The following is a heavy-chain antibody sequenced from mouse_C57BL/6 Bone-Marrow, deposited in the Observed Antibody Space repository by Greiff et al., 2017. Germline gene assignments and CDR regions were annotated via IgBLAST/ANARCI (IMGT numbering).Heavy chain of an antibody. J-gene: IGHJ4*01. CDR2: IWSGGST. Sequence: VQLQQSGPGLVQPSQSLSITCTVSGFSLTSYGVHWVRQSPGKGLEWLGVIWSGGSTDYNAAFISRLSISKDNPKSQVFFKMNSLQADDTAIYYCASGYYSNFYYAMDYWGQGTSVTVSS. CDR1: GFSLTSYG. CDR3: ASGYYSNFYYAMDY. D-gene: IGHD2-5*01. V-gene: IGHV2-2*01.